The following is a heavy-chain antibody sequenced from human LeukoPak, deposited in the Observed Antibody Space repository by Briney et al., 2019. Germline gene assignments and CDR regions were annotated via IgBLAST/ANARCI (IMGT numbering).Heavy chain of an antibody. Sequence: ASVKVSCKASGYTFTGYYMHWVRQAPGQGLEWMGWINPNSGGTNYAQKLQGRVTMTTDTSTSTAYMELRSLRSDDTAVYYCARASPVLRYFDWLFFDWFDPWGQGTLVTVSS. CDR3: ARASPVLRYFDWLFFDWFDP. D-gene: IGHD3-9*01. V-gene: IGHV1-2*02. J-gene: IGHJ5*02. CDR2: INPNSGGT. CDR1: GYTFTGYY.